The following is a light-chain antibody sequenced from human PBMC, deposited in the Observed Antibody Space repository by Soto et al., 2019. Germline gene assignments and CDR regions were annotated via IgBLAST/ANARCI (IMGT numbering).Light chain of an antibody. CDR3: MQATQPYT. J-gene: IGKJ2*01. V-gene: IGKV2-24*01. CDR1: QSLVHSDGNTY. CDR2: KMS. Sequence: EIVMTQTPLSSPVTLGQPASISCRSSQSLVHSDGNTYLSWLQQRPVQPPRLIIYKMSNRFSGVPDRFGGSGAGTDFTLKISRVEAEDVGVYYCMQATQPYTFGRGTKLEIK.